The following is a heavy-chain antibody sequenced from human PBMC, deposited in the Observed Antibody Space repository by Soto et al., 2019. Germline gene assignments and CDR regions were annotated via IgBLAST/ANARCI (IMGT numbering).Heavy chain of an antibody. CDR2: ISASGGST. CDR1: GFTFNTYA. V-gene: IGHV3-23*01. Sequence: EVQVLESGGGLVQPGGSLRLSCAASGFTFNTYAMSWVRQPPGKGPERVARISASGGSTYYADSVKDRFTISRDNSKNTVFLQMEGQRADASAIYYCPPATRAQEGKPYPAYYYYGVDVVGSGTTVTVSS. J-gene: IGHJ6*04. CDR3: PPATRAQEGKPYPAYYYYGVDV.